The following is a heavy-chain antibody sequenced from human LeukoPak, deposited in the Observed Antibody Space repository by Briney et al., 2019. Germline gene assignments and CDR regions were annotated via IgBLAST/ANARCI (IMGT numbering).Heavy chain of an antibody. Sequence: GGSLRLSCVASGFSVSSNYMSWVRRAPGKGLEWVSLLYTDGTTYYASSVEGRFTISRDDSRNTIYLHMNSLRADDTAVYYCTRGGVEYWNPRYWGQGTLVTVSS. CDR3: TRGGVEYWNPRY. V-gene: IGHV3-53*01. CDR1: GFSVSSNY. CDR2: LYTDGTT. J-gene: IGHJ4*02. D-gene: IGHD1-1*01.